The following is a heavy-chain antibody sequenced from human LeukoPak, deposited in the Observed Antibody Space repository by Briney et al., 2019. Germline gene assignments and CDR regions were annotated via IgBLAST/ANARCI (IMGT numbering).Heavy chain of an antibody. CDR2: FYHSGST. V-gene: IGHV4-59*01. Sequence: SETLSPTCSVSGGFNTHYYWSWIRQPPGKGLEWIGYFYHSGSTNYNPSLKSRVTISVDTSKSHFSLKLSSVTAADTAVYYCARGQWLPVFDFWGQGTLVTVSS. CDR3: ARGQWLPVFDF. D-gene: IGHD3-22*01. J-gene: IGHJ4*02. CDR1: GGFNTHYY.